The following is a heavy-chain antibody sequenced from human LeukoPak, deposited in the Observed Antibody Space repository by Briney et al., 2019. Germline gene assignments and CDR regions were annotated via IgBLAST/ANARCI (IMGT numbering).Heavy chain of an antibody. V-gene: IGHV3-48*01. CDR3: AKGAHYYGSGSYYPFDY. D-gene: IGHD3-10*01. CDR1: GFTFSTHS. CDR2: ISSTGSTL. J-gene: IGHJ4*02. Sequence: GGSLRLSCAASGFTFSTHSMHCVRQAPGKGLEWISYISSTGSTLYYADSVTDRFTISRDNSKNTLYLQMNSLRGEDTAVYYCAKGAHYYGSGSYYPFDYWGQGTLVTVSS.